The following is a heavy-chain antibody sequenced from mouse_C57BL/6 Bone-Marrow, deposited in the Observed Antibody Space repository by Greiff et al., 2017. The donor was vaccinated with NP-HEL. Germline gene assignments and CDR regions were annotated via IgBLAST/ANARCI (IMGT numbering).Heavy chain of an antibody. Sequence: QVQLQQPGAELVKPGASVKLSCKASGYTFTSYWMHWVKQRPGQGLEWIGMIHPNSGSTNYNEKFKSKATLTVDKSSSTAYMQLSSLTSEDSAVYYCARGGPIYYDGSTYAMDYWGQGTSVTVSS. CDR2: IHPNSGST. V-gene: IGHV1-64*01. CDR1: GYTFTSYW. CDR3: ARGGPIYYDGSTYAMDY. D-gene: IGHD1-1*01. J-gene: IGHJ4*01.